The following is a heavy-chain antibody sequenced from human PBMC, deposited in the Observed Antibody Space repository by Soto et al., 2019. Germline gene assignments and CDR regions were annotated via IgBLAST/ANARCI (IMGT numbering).Heavy chain of an antibody. Sequence: VGSLGLSCADSGFTFSSYWMSWVRQAPGKGLEWVAVISYDGSNKYYADSVKGRFTISRDNSKNTLYLQMNSLRAEDTAVYYCARVPVSLGMDVWGQGTTVTVSS. CDR2: ISYDGSNK. CDR3: ARVPVSLGMDV. J-gene: IGHJ6*02. CDR1: GFTFSSYW. V-gene: IGHV3-30-3*01.